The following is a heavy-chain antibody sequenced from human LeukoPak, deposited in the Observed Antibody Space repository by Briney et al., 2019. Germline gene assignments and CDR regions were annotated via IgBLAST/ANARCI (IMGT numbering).Heavy chain of an antibody. J-gene: IGHJ1*01. V-gene: IGHV3-74*01. CDR2: IKSDGRT. Sequence: PGGSLRLSCAAAGFTFSNYWMHRVRQAPGKGLVWVSRIKSDGRTNYADSVKGRFTISRDNAKNTVSLQMNSLRAEDTGVYYCARAPSEIGGYCPEYFRHWGQGTLVTVSS. D-gene: IGHD2-21*01. CDR3: ARAPSEIGGYCPEYFRH. CDR1: GFTFSNYW.